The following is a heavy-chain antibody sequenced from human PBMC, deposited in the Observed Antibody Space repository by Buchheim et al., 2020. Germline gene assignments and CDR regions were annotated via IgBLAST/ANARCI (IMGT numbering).Heavy chain of an antibody. V-gene: IGHV4-39*07. D-gene: IGHD2-15*01. CDR2: MDYGGST. Sequence: QLQLQESGPGLVKPSETLSLTCTVSGGSISSSSYYWGWIRQPPGKGLEWIGSMDYGGSTFYNPSLKSRVTISIDTFENQFSLRLSSVTAADTAVYYCARDRFCSGGTCYFYNFYYGMDVWGQGTT. CDR1: GGSISSSSYY. J-gene: IGHJ6*02. CDR3: ARDRFCSGGTCYFYNFYYGMDV.